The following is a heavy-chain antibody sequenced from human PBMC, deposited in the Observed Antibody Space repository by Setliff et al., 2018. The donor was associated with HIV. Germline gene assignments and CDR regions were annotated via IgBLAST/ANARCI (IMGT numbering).Heavy chain of an antibody. CDR1: GSFINSDY. Sequence: TSETLSLTCTVSGSFINSDYWSWIRQPAGKGLEWIGRIYTRGNTNYNPSLRSRVTMSVDTSKNQFSLKVTSVTAADTAVYYCTRDLWGDDYYYNNMDVWGKGTTVTVSS. D-gene: IGHD2-21*02. J-gene: IGHJ6*03. CDR2: IYTRGNT. CDR3: TRDLWGDDYYYNNMDV. V-gene: IGHV4-4*07.